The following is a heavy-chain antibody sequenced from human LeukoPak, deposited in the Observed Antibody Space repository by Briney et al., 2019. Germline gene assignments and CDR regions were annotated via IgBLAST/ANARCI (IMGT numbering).Heavy chain of an antibody. Sequence: GGSLRLSCAASGFTFSSYSMNWVRPAPGKGLEWVSSISSSSSYIYYADSVKGRFTISRDNTKNSLYLQMNSLRAEDTAVYYCARDQYYGSGSLYYFDYWGQGTLVTVSS. CDR2: ISSSSSYI. D-gene: IGHD3-10*01. J-gene: IGHJ4*02. CDR1: GFTFSSYS. CDR3: ARDQYYGSGSLYYFDY. V-gene: IGHV3-21*01.